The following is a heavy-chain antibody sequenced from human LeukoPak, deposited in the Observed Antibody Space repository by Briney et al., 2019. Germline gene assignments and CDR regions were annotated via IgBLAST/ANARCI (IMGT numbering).Heavy chain of an antibody. CDR2: ISGSGGST. CDR3: AIIAPAIAVAGNDLDY. J-gene: IGHJ4*02. D-gene: IGHD6-19*01. V-gene: IGHV3-23*01. Sequence: PGGSLRLSCAASGFTFSNYGMNWVRQAPGKGLEWVSGISGSGGSTYSADSVKGRFIISRDNSKNMLYLQMNSLRAEDTAVYYCAIIAPAIAVAGNDLDYWGQGTLVTVSS. CDR1: GFTFSNYG.